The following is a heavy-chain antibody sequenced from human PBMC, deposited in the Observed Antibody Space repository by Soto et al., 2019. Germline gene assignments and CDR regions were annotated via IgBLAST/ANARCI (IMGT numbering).Heavy chain of an antibody. V-gene: IGHV1-18*04. D-gene: IGHD2-2*02. J-gene: IGHJ4*02. CDR1: GYTFTSYG. CDR3: ARVLCSITGCYSMSTDY. CDR2: ISAYNGNT. Sequence: ASVKVSCKASGYTFTSYGINWVRQAPGQGLEWMGWISAYNGNTNYAQKLQGRVTMTTDTSTSTAYMELRSLSSVTAADTAVYYCARVLCSITGCYSMSTDYWGQGTLVTVSS.